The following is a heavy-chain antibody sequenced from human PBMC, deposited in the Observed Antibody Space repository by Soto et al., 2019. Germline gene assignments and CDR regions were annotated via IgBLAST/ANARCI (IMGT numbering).Heavy chain of an antibody. Sequence: GSLRLSCAASGFPFSSYSMVWVRQAPGKGLEWVSLISSRSTYIYYADSLKGRFTISRDNAKNSLSLQMNSLRAEDTAVYFCARVRSGTPGPHYYFAYGAREPLVPVSS. CDR3: ARVRSGTPGPHYYFAY. D-gene: IGHD2-15*01. J-gene: IGHJ4*02. CDR1: GFPFSSYS. CDR2: ISSRSTYI. V-gene: IGHV3-21*01.